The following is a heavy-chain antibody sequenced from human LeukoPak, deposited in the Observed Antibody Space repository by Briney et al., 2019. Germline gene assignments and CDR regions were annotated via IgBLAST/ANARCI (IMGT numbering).Heavy chain of an antibody. CDR2: IKQDGSEK. D-gene: IGHD6-6*01. J-gene: IGHJ4*02. CDR3: ALSSSPRGGDDY. Sequence: GGSLRLSCAASGFTLSSYWMSWVRQAPGKGLEWVANIKQDGSEKYYVDSVKGRFTISRDNAKNSLYLQMNSLRAEDTAMYYCALSSSPRGGDDYWGQGTLVTVSS. CDR1: GFTLSSYW. V-gene: IGHV3-7*01.